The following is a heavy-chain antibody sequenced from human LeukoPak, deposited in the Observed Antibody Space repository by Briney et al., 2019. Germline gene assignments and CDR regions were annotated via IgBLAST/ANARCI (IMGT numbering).Heavy chain of an antibody. Sequence: PSETLSLTCTVSGGSISSYYWSWIRQPPGPGLEWIGYSYYSGSTHYNPSLKSRVTISVDTSKNQFSLKLSSVTAADTAVYYCARDAGIVVVRGFYYGMDVWGQGTTVTVSS. J-gene: IGHJ6*02. CDR2: SYYSGST. V-gene: IGHV4-59*01. CDR1: GGSISSYY. D-gene: IGHD3-22*01. CDR3: ARDAGIVVVRGFYYGMDV.